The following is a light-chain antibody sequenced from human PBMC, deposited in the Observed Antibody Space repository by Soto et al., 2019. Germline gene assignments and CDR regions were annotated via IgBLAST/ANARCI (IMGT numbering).Light chain of an antibody. J-gene: IGKJ1*01. CDR3: QQYNNWPGRT. V-gene: IGKV3-15*01. CDR1: QSVSSN. CDR2: GAY. Sequence: EIVMTQSPATLSVSPGERATLSCRASQSVSSNLAWYQQKPGQAPRLLIYGAYTRATGIPARFSGSGSGTEFTLTISSLQSEDFAVYYCQQYNNWPGRTFGQGTQVEIK.